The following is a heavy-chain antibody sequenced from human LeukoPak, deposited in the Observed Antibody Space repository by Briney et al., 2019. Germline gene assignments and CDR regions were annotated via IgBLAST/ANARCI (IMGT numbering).Heavy chain of an antibody. V-gene: IGHV4-59*01. CDR3: AREGGYYERGEFDY. Sequence: SETLSLTCTASGGSMRRYYWIWIRQPPGKGLEWIGYIDYTGRSKDNPSLKSRVTISVDMSKNQFSLKLRSVTAADTGVYYCAREGGYYERGEFDYWGQGTLITVSS. CDR2: IDYTGRS. CDR1: GGSMRRYY. J-gene: IGHJ4*02. D-gene: IGHD3-3*01.